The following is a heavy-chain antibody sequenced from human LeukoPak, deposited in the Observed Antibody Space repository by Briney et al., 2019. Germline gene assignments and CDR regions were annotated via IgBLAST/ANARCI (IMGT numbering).Heavy chain of an antibody. J-gene: IGHJ6*02. V-gene: IGHV1-46*01. Sequence: APVKVSCKASGYTFTSYYMHWVRQAPGQGLEWMGIIYPSGGSTSYAQKFQGRVTMTRDTSTSTAYMELRSLRSDDTAVYYCARDPGLTIFGVDTDYYYYGMDVWGQGTTVTVSS. D-gene: IGHD3-3*01. CDR3: ARDPGLTIFGVDTDYYYYGMDV. CDR2: IYPSGGST. CDR1: GYTFTSYY.